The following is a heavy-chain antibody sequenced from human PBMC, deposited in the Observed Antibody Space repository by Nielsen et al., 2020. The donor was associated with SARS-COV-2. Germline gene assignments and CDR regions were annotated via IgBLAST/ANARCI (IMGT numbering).Heavy chain of an antibody. CDR1: GFTFSDYY. D-gene: IGHD2-15*01. J-gene: IGHJ5*02. CDR3: ARDLGYCSGGSCYHMNWFDP. CDR2: ISSSGSTT. V-gene: IGHV3-11*01. Sequence: GESLKISCAASGFTFSDYYMSWIRQAPGKGLEWVSYISSSGSTTYYADSVKGRFTISRDNSKNTLYLQMNSLRAEDTAVYYCARDLGYCSGGSCYHMNWFDPWGQGTLVTVPS.